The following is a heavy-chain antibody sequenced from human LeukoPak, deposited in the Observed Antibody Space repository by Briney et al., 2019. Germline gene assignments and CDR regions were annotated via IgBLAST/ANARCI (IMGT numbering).Heavy chain of an antibody. CDR1: GFTFSSYA. CDR3: AKRAITVTTMWYFFDY. CDR2: ISGSGGST. J-gene: IGHJ4*02. D-gene: IGHD4-17*01. Sequence: HPGGSLRLSCAASGFTFSSYAMSWVRQAPGKGLEWVSAISGSGGSTYYADSVKGRFTISRDNSKNTLYLQMNSLRAEDTAVYYCAKRAITVTTMWYFFDYWGQGTLVTVSS. V-gene: IGHV3-23*01.